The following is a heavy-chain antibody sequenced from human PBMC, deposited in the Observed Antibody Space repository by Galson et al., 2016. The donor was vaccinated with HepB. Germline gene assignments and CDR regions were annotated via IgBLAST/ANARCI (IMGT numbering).Heavy chain of an antibody. Sequence: SLRLSCATSGLSFSVRGTHWVRQAPGEGLEWVAVIWNDGRTTYYGDSVKGRFIISRDNSRETLYLQMNSLRVDDTAIYYCATDGPPTVVVGAALDSWGQGTLVTVSS. D-gene: IGHD2-15*01. CDR1: GLSFSVRG. J-gene: IGHJ5*01. CDR2: IWNDGRTT. V-gene: IGHV3-33*01. CDR3: ATDGPPTVVVGAALDS.